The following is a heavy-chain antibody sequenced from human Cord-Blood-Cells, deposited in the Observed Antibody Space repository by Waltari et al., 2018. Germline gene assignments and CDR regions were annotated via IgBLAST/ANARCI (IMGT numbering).Heavy chain of an antibody. J-gene: IGHJ3*02. CDR3: ARHNRRDQLLDAFDI. Sequence: QLQLQESGPGLVKPSETLSLTCTVPGGSISSSSYYWGWIRQPPGKGLEWIGSIYYSGSTYYNPSLKSRVTISVDTSKNQFSLKLSSVTAADTAVYYCARHNRRDQLLDAFDIWGQGTMVTVSS. V-gene: IGHV4-39*01. D-gene: IGHD2-2*01. CDR2: IYYSGST. CDR1: GGSISSSSYY.